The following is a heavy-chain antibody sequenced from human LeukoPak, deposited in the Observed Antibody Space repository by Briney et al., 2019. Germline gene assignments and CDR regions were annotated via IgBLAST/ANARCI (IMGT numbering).Heavy chain of an antibody. J-gene: IGHJ4*02. CDR2: ISYDANNK. CDR3: ARDDR. Sequence: PGRSLRLSCAASGFIFSSYTMHWVRQAPGKGLEGGAVISYDANNKYYADSVQGRFTISSDNSKRTLSLQMDSLGADDTGVYYCARDDRWGQGTLVTVS. V-gene: IGHV3-30*04. CDR1: GFIFSSYT.